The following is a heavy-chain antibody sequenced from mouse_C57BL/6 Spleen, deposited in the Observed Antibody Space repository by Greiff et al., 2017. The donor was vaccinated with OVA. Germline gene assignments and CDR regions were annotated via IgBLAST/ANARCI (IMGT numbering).Heavy chain of an antibody. CDR1: GFTFSNYW. J-gene: IGHJ2*01. CDR3: TEGYGSSYVFDY. CDR2: IRLKSDNYAT. Sequence: EVKLVESGGGLVQPGGSMKLSCVASGFTFSNYWMNWVRQSPEKGLEWVAQIRLKSDNYATHYAESVKGRFTISRDDSKSSVYLQMNNLRAEDTGIYYCTEGYGSSYVFDYWGQGTTLTVSS. D-gene: IGHD1-1*01. V-gene: IGHV6-3*01.